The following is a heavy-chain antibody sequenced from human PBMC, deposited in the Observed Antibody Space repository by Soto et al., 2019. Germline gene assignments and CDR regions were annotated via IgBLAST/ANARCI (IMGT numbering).Heavy chain of an antibody. Sequence: QITLRESGPTLVKPTQTLTLTCTFSGFSLSTSGVAVGWIRQPPGAALESLALIFWDDDKRYTPSLKSRLTVTEDTCKDQVVLTMTTTAPVDTATYCCAHSNPPLFWVPEPYDFDYWGQGTLVTVSS. J-gene: IGHJ4*02. CDR3: AHSNPPLFWVPEPYDFDY. V-gene: IGHV2-5*02. D-gene: IGHD4-17*01. CDR2: IFWDDDK. CDR1: GFSLSTSGVA.